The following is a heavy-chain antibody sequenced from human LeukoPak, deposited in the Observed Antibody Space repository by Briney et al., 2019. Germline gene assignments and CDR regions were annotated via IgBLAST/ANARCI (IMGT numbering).Heavy chain of an antibody. J-gene: IGHJ4*02. D-gene: IGHD3-22*01. CDR3: ALLPDY. Sequence: SETLSLTCTVSGGSISGGSYYWSWIRQPAGKGLEWIGRIYTSGSTNYNPSLKSRVTISVDTSKNQFSLKLSSVTAADTAVYYCALLPDYWGQGTLVTVSS. CDR2: IYTSGST. V-gene: IGHV4-61*02. CDR1: GGSISGGSYY.